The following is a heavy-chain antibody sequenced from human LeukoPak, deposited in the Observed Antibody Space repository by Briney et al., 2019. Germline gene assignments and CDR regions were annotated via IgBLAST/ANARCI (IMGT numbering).Heavy chain of an antibody. CDR3: AMYNWNDAPLDY. J-gene: IGHJ4*02. D-gene: IGHD1-20*01. V-gene: IGHV3-23*01. CDR1: GFTFSNYA. CDR2: IFCCRGTT. Sequence: PGGSLRLSCAASGFTFSNYAMKWVRQAPGKGVECVSSIFCCRGTTYSAASVQRRFTISRDNSKNTLYLQMNSLRADDTAIYYCAMYNWNDAPLDYWGQGTLVTVSS.